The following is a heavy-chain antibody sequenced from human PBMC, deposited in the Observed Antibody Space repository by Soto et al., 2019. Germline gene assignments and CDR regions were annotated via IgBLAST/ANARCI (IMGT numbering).Heavy chain of an antibody. V-gene: IGHV1-3*04. CDR2: IQTATGRT. J-gene: IGHJ1*01. Sequence: QVQVVQSGAAVQRPGASVKVSCQTSGYNFNTYDMHWVRQAPGQSLEYLGWIQTATGRTTYSQKFRDRVTMTRDTAARTGQMEFRSLRSEDTAVYFCVVSTGWWSFLYWGQGSLVTVAA. CDR3: VVSTGWWSFLY. CDR1: GYNFNTYD. D-gene: IGHD6-19*01.